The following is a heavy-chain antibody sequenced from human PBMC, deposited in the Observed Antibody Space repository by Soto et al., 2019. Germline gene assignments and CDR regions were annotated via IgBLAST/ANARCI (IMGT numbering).Heavy chain of an antibody. CDR2: IYYSGST. CDR3: ARAVSSSWSWGMDV. J-gene: IGHJ6*02. V-gene: IGHV4-31*03. Sequence: SETLSLTCTVSGGSISSGGYYWSWIRQHPGKGLEWIGYIYYSGSTYYNPSLKSRVTISVDTSKNQFSLKLSSVTAADTAVYYCARAVSSSWSWGMDVWGQGTTVTVPS. CDR1: GGSISSGGYY. D-gene: IGHD6-13*01.